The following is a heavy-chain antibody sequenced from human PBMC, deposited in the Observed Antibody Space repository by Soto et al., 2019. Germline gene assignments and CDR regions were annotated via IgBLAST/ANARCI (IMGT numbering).Heavy chain of an antibody. D-gene: IGHD6-19*01. J-gene: IGHJ4*02. Sequence: LRLSCAASGFTFSNYWMSWVRQAPGKGLEWVANIKQDGSEKYYVDSVKGRFTISRDNAKNSLYLQMNSLRAEDTAVYYCARDAALGTGWYGDFDYWGQGDLVTVSS. V-gene: IGHV3-7*03. CDR3: ARDAALGTGWYGDFDY. CDR2: IKQDGSEK. CDR1: GFTFSNYW.